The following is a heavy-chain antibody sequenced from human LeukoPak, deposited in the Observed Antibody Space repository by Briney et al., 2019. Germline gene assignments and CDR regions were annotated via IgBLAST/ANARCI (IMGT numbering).Heavy chain of an antibody. CDR1: GFTFSSYS. V-gene: IGHV3-21*01. J-gene: IGHJ4*02. CDR3: AREDDNYDSSGYEDY. D-gene: IGHD3-22*01. CDR2: ISSSSSYI. Sequence: GGSLRLSWAAAGFTFSSYSMNWVRQAPGKGLEWVSSISSSSSYIYYADSVKGRFTISRDNAKNSLYLQMNRLRAEDTAVYYCAREDDNYDSSGYEDYWGQGTLVTVSS.